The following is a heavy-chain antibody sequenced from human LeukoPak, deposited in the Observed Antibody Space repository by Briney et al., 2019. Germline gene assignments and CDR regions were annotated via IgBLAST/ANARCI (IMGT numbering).Heavy chain of an antibody. Sequence: ASVKVTCKASGYTFTSYAISWVRQAPGQGLEWMGWINSYNGNTNYAQKLQGRVTMTTDTSTSTAYMELRSLRSDDTAVYYCARDVNDNIGSSDYWGQGTLVTVSS. CDR1: GYTFTSYA. CDR2: INSYNGNT. V-gene: IGHV1-18*01. J-gene: IGHJ4*02. CDR3: ARDVNDNIGSSDY. D-gene: IGHD3-22*01.